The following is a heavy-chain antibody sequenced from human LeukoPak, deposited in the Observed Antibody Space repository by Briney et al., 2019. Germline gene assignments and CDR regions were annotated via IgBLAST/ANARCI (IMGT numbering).Heavy chain of an antibody. D-gene: IGHD2/OR15-2a*01. Sequence: PGGSLRLCCAASGFTFNTYGMGWVRQAPGKWPEWVAAISDSGGSTYYADSVKGRFTISRDNSRNTLSLQMNSLRAEATAVYYCAKGHNNYYFTIDYWGQGTLVTVSS. CDR3: AKGHNNYYFTIDY. CDR1: GFTFNTYG. J-gene: IGHJ4*02. V-gene: IGHV3-23*01. CDR2: ISDSGGST.